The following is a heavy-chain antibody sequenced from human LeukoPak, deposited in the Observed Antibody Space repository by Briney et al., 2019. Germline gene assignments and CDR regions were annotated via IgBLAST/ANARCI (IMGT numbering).Heavy chain of an antibody. CDR1: GGSITNTNY. Sequence: PSGTLALTCGVSGGSITNTNYWTWVRQRPGKGLEWMGEVNLQGSTNYNPSLMGRVAIAVDTPENHISLRLTSATAADTAVYYCAREGGPYPPLDYSGQGTLVTVYS. V-gene: IGHV4-4*02. CDR3: AREGGPYPPLDY. CDR2: VNLQGST. J-gene: IGHJ4*02.